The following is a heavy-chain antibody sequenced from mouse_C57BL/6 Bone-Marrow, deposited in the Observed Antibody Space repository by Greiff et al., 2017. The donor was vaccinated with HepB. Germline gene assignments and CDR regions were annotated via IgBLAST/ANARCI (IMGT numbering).Heavy chain of an antibody. Sequence: EVHLVESGGGLVKPGGSLKLSCAASGFTFSSYAMSWVRQTPEKRLEWVATISDGGSYTYYPDNVKGRFTISRDNAKNNLYLQMSHLKSEDTAMYYCAREYYYAMDYWGQGTSVTVSS. CDR1: GFTFSSYA. V-gene: IGHV5-4*01. J-gene: IGHJ4*01. CDR2: ISDGGSYT. CDR3: AREYYYAMDY.